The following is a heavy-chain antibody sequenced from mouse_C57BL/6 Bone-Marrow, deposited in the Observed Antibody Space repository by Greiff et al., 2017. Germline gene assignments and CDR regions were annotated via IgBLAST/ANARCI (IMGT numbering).Heavy chain of an antibody. CDR2: IRLKSDNYAT. CDR3: TVGYFPLDY. Sequence: EVKVEESGGGLVQPGGSMKLSCVASGFTFSNYWMNWVRQSPEKGLEWVAQIRLKSDNYATHYAESVKGRFTISRDESKSSVYLQMNNLRAEDTGIYYCTVGYFPLDYWGQGTTLTVSS. J-gene: IGHJ2*01. CDR1: GFTFSNYW. D-gene: IGHD2-3*01. V-gene: IGHV6-3*01.